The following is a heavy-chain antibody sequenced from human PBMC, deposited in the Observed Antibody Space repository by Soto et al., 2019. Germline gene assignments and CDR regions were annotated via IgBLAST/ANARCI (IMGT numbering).Heavy chain of an antibody. CDR3: AKDKGVTSLDY. CDR1: GLNFRAAG. CDR2: ISSDVNNK. D-gene: IGHD3-10*01. Sequence: QVQLVESGGGVVQPGRSLRLSCAASGLNFRAAGMHWVRQTPGKGLEWVAFISSDVNNKYYGDSVKGRFSISRDDSMNSLYLQMNTLRAEDSAVYYCAKDKGVTSLDYWGQGTLVTVSS. J-gene: IGHJ4*02. V-gene: IGHV3-30*18.